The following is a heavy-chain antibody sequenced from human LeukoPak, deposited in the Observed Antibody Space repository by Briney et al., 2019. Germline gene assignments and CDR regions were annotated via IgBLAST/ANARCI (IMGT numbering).Heavy chain of an antibody. V-gene: IGHV3-21*01. D-gene: IGHD3-22*01. CDR3: AAYDSSGYIDY. Sequence: GGSLRLSCAASGFTFRTYSMTWVRQAPGKGLEWVACITSSSGYKNYLDSVRGRFTLSRDNAKNTLYLQMNSLRAEDTAVYYCAAYDSSGYIDYWGQGTLVTVSS. CDR1: GFTFRTYS. J-gene: IGHJ4*02. CDR2: ITSSSGYK.